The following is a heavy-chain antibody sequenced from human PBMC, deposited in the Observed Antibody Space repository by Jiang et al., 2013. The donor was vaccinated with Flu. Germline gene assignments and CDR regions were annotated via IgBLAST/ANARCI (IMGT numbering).Heavy chain of an antibody. J-gene: IGHJ4*02. CDR3: AGEWELQGWANDY. V-gene: IGHV4-4*08. D-gene: IGHD1-26*01. Sequence: LLKPSETLSLTCTVSGGSISGYYWSWIRQPPGKGLEWIGYIYTSGSTNYNPSLKSRVTISVDTSKNQFSLKLSSVTAADMAVYYCAGEWELQGWANDYWGQGTLVTVSS. CDR2: IYTSGST. CDR1: GGSISGYY.